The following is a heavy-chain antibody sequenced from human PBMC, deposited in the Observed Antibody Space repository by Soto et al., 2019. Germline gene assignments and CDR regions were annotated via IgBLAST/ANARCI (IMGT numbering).Heavy chain of an antibody. CDR1: GFTFSSYA. Sequence: GGSLRLSCAASGFTFSSYAMSWVRQAPGKGLEWVSVISGSGGSTYYADSVKGRFTISRDNSKNTLYLQMNSLRAEDTAVYYCANNVVVVAATPNIYWGQGTLVTVSS. CDR2: ISGSGGST. D-gene: IGHD2-15*01. J-gene: IGHJ4*02. V-gene: IGHV3-23*01. CDR3: ANNVVVVAATPNIY.